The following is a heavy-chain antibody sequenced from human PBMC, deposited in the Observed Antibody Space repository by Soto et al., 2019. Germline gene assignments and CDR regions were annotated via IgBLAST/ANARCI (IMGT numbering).Heavy chain of an antibody. V-gene: IGHV1-8*01. CDR1: GYSFTRHD. CDR2: INPSSGNT. J-gene: IGHJ6*02. CDR3: TRVVILFSGVIVFYGMDV. Sequence: QVQLVQSGAEVKKPGASEKVSCKASGYSFTRHDINWVRQAPGQGLEWMGWINPSSGNTGYAQRFLGRLTRTTDTSTSTADMELSGLKSDDTAIYYGTRVVILFSGVIVFYGMDVWGQGTTVTVPS. D-gene: IGHD3-3*01.